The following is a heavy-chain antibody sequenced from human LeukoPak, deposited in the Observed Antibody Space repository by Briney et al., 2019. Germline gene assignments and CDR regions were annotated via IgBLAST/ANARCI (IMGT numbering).Heavy chain of an antibody. V-gene: IGHV4-34*03. CDR3: V. CDR2: MDHSGST. Sequence: SETLSLTCAVYGGSFSGYYWSWIRQPPGKGLEWIGEMDHSGSTNYNPSLKSRVTISVDTSKNQFSLSRISVTAADTAYYMDVWGKRTTVTGSS. CDR1: GGSFSGYY. J-gene: IGHJ6*03.